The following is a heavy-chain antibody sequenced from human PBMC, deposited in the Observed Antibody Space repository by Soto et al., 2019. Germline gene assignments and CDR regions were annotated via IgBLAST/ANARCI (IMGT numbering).Heavy chain of an antibody. D-gene: IGHD3-16*01. J-gene: IGHJ4*02. V-gene: IGHV3-23*01. CDR1: GCTFSNYV. Sequence: GGSLRLSCAASGCTFSNYVLSWVRQAPGKGLEWVSAISGTGGSTYYADSVKGRFTISRDNSKNTLYVQMNSLRVEDTAVYYCAKGENGVGAPDYGGREPLATVSS. CDR2: ISGTGGST. CDR3: AKGENGVGAPDY.